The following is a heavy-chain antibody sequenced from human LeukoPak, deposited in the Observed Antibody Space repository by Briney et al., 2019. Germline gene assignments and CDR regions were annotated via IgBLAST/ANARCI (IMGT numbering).Heavy chain of an antibody. D-gene: IGHD1-26*01. V-gene: IGHV3-23*01. CDR1: GFIFSSYA. CDR2: ISGIGDTT. J-gene: IGHJ1*01. Sequence: GGSLRLSCAASGFIFSSYAMGWVRQTPGKGLEWVSAISGIGDTTHYADSVKGRFTISRDNSKNTLFLQMDSLRGEDTAVYYCAKRVVVGATSPYSDFQHWGQGTLVTVSS. CDR3: AKRVVVGATSPYSDFQH.